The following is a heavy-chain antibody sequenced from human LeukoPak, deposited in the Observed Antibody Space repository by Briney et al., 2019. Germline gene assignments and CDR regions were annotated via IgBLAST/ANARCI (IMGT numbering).Heavy chain of an antibody. CDR1: GYTFTSYG. D-gene: IGHD3-22*01. CDR2: ISAYNGNT. V-gene: IGHV1-18*01. Sequence: GPVKVSCKASGYTFTSYGISWVRQAPGQGLEWMGWISAYNGNTNYAQKLQGRVTMTTDTSTSTAYMELRSLRSDDTAVYYCARGGFNYYDSSGYYWGQGTLVTVSS. CDR3: ARGGFNYYDSSGYY. J-gene: IGHJ4*02.